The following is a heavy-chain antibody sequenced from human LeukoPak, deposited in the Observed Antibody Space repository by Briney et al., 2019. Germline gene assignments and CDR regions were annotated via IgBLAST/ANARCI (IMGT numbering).Heavy chain of an antibody. CDR1: GGSISGYY. D-gene: IGHD3-3*01. Sequence: PSETLSLTCTVSGGSISGYYWSWIRQPAGKGLEWIGRIYTSGSTNYNPSLKSRVTMSVDTSKNQFSLKLSSVTAADTAVYYCARVTVFGVVTDYYSYSYMDVWGNGTPVTVSS. V-gene: IGHV4-4*07. CDR3: ARVTVFGVVTDYYSYSYMDV. J-gene: IGHJ6*03. CDR2: IYTSGST.